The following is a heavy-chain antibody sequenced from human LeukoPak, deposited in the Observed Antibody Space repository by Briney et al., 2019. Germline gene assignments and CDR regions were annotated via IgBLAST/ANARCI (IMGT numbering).Heavy chain of an antibody. CDR2: INHSGST. D-gene: IGHD6-19*01. CDR1: GGSFSGYY. V-gene: IGHV4-34*01. J-gene: IGHJ4*02. CDR3: ARAVSGRLDY. Sequence: PSETLSLTCAVYGGSFSGYYWSWIRQPPGKGLEWIGEINHSGSTNYNPSLNSRVTISVDTSKNQFSLRLSSVTAADTAIYYCARAVSGRLDYWGQGTLVTVSS.